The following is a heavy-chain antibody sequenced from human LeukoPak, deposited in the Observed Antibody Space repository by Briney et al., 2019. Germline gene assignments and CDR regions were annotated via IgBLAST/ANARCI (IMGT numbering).Heavy chain of an antibody. CDR3: ARSRLIRRGYSGYDRLGAFDI. CDR1: GGTFSSYA. D-gene: IGHD5-12*01. CDR2: IIPIFGTA. V-gene: IGHV1-69*13. J-gene: IGHJ3*02. Sequence: RASVKVSCKASGGTFSSYAISWVRQAPGQGLEWMGGIIPIFGTANYAQKFQGRVTITADESTSTAYMELSSLRSKDTAVYYCARSRLIRRGYSGYDRLGAFDIWGQGTMVTVSS.